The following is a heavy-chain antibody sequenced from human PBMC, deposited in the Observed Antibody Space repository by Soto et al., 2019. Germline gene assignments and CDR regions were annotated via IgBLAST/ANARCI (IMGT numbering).Heavy chain of an antibody. CDR3: ARRGGSSSGYYYYAMDV. CDR2: IYSNGDT. Sequence: QVQLQESGPGLVKPSQTLSLTCSVSSDSMNSGGYYWSWIRQHPGKGLEWIGYIYSNGDTYYNPSLKSRVTISVDRSKNQFSLNLTSVTAADTAVYYCARRGGSSSGYYYYAMDVWGQGTTVTVSS. D-gene: IGHD6-6*01. J-gene: IGHJ6*02. CDR1: SDSMNSGGYY. V-gene: IGHV4-31*03.